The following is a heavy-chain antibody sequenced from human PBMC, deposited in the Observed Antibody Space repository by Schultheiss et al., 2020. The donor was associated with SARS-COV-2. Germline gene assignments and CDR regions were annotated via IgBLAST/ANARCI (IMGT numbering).Heavy chain of an antibody. D-gene: IGHD1-26*01. J-gene: IGHJ4*02. Sequence: SETLSLTCTVSGGSISSGGYYWSWIRQPPGKGLEWIGEINHSGSTNYNPSLKSRVTISVDTSKNQFSLKLSSVTAADTAVYYCAKQVGAQGSWGQGTLVTVSS. CDR3: AKQVGAQGS. CDR2: INHSGST. CDR1: GGSISSGGYY. V-gene: IGHV4-39*01.